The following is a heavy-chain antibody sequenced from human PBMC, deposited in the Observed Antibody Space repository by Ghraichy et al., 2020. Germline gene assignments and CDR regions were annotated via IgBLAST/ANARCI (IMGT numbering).Heavy chain of an antibody. J-gene: IGHJ6*02. CDR2: IHPSSGGT. V-gene: IGHV1-2*02. CDR1: GYTFTGYY. CDR3: ASSYSSSSFYHGKDV. Sequence: ASVKVSYKASGYTFTGYYIHWVRQAPGQGLDWMGWIHPSSGGTKYAQKFQGRVTMARDTSINTAYMELSRLRSDDTAIYYCASSYSSSSFYHGKDVWGQGTTVTVSS. D-gene: IGHD6-6*01.